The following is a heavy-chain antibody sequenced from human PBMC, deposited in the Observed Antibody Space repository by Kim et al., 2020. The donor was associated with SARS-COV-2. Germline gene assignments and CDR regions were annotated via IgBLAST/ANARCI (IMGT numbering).Heavy chain of an antibody. CDR2: IYYSGST. V-gene: IGHV4-31*03. J-gene: IGHJ6*02. CDR3: ARVITMVRGVIPDYYYYYGMDV. D-gene: IGHD3-10*01. CDR1: GGSISSGGYY. Sequence: SETLSLTCTVSGGSISSGGYYWSWIRQHPGKGLEWIGYIYYSGSTYYNPSLKSRVTISVDTSKNQFSLKLSSVTAADTAVYYCARVITMVRGVIPDYYYYYGMDVWGQGTTVTVSS.